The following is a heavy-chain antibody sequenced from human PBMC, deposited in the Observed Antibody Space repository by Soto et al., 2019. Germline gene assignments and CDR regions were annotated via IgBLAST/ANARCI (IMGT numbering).Heavy chain of an antibody. CDR1: GFMFSNHG. V-gene: IGHV3-33*01. CDR3: VRGDNWNDEASDY. D-gene: IGHD1-1*01. J-gene: IGHJ4*02. Sequence: QVQLVESGGGVVQPGRSLRLSCAASGFMFSNHGMHWVRQAPGKGLEWVAVIWSDGNNRYYADSVKGRFTISRDNSKKTLYLQMNSLRAEDTAVYYCVRGDNWNDEASDYWGQGTLVTVS. CDR2: IWSDGNNR.